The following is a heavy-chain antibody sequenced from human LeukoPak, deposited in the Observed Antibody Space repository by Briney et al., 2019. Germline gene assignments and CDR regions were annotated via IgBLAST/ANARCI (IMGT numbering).Heavy chain of an antibody. D-gene: IGHD2-15*01. CDR2: MDPNNGDT. CDR3: ASGVVAPRERVTINSDAFDI. CDR1: GYSFTGPF. V-gene: IGHV1-2*02. J-gene: IGHJ3*02. Sequence: ASVKVSCRASGYSFTGPFIHWVRQAPGQGLEWMGWMDPNNGDTNYGQKFQDRVTMTRDTSISTAYMELSSLRLDDTAIYYCASGVVAPRERVTINSDAFDIWGQGTMVTVSS.